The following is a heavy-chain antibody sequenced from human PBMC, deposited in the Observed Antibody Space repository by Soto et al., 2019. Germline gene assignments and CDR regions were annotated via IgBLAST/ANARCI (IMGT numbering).Heavy chain of an antibody. CDR2: INPNSGGT. CDR1: GYTFTGYY. J-gene: IGHJ6*02. CDR3: ARVRKFIRYCYYGMDV. Sequence: ASVKVSCKASGYTFTGYYMHWVRQAPGQGLEWMGWINPNSGGTNYAQKFQGWVTMTRDTSISTAYMELSRLRSDDTAVYYCARVRKFIRYCYYGMDVWGQGTTVTVSS. V-gene: IGHV1-2*04.